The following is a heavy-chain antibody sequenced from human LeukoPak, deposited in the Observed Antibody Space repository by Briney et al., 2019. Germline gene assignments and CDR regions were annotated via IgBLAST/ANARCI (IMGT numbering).Heavy chain of an antibody. Sequence: TGGYLRLSCAASGFTFSSYWMNWARQAPGKGLEWVASINHNGNVNYYVDSVKGRFTISRDHAKNSLYLQMSNLRAEDTAVYFCARGGGLDVWGQGATVTVSS. CDR1: GFTFSSYW. CDR2: INHNGNVN. D-gene: IGHD3-16*01. J-gene: IGHJ6*02. V-gene: IGHV3-7*03. CDR3: ARGGGLDV.